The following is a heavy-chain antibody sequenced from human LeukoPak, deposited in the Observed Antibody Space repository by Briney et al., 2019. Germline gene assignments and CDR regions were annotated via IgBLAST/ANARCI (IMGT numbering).Heavy chain of an antibody. D-gene: IGHD1-26*01. V-gene: IGHV4-59*01. Sequence: SETLSLTCTVSGGSISSYYWSWIRQPPGKGLEWIGYIYYSGSTNYNPSLESRVTISVDTSKNQFSLKLSSVTAADTAVYYCARDRGELIYAFDIWGQGTMVTVSS. J-gene: IGHJ3*02. CDR2: IYYSGST. CDR1: GGSISSYY. CDR3: ARDRGELIYAFDI.